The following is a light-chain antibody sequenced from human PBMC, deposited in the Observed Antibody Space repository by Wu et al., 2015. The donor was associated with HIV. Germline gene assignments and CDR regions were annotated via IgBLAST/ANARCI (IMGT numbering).Light chain of an antibody. CDR3: QQYDTSPPAIT. CDR2: GAS. V-gene: IGKV3-20*01. CDR1: ESVTSNY. J-gene: IGKJ5*01. Sequence: EIVLTQSPDTLSLSPGASATLSCRATESVTSNYLAWYQQRPGQAPRLLIYGASSRATGVPDRFSGSGSGTDFTLTISRLQPEDFAVYYCQQYDTSPPAITFGQGTRLEIK.